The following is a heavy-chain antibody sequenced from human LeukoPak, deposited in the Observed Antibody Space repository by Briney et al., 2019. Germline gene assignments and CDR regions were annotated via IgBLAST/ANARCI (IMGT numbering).Heavy chain of an antibody. CDR3: AKGPNPYCSSTSCYAP. CDR1: GFTFDDYA. V-gene: IGHV3-43*02. J-gene: IGHJ5*02. D-gene: IGHD2-2*01. Sequence: GGSLRLSCAASGFTFDDYAMHWVRQAPGKGLEWVSLISGDGGSTYYADSEKGRFTISRDNSKNSLYLQMNSLRTEDTALYYCAKGPNPYCSSTSCYAPWGQGTLVTVSS. CDR2: ISGDGGST.